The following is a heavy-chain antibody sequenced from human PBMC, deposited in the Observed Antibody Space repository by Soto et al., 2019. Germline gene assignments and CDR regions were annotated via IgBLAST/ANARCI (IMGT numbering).Heavy chain of an antibody. D-gene: IGHD3-3*01. Sequence: QVQLVQSGAEVKKPGASVKVSCKASGYTFTSYGISWVRQAPGQGLEWMGWISAYNGNTNYAKKLQGRVTMTTDTTTSTAYMELRRLRADDTAVYYCASDIRFLEWLSPQPQLGDYGMDVWGQGTTVTVSS. CDR2: ISAYNGNT. V-gene: IGHV1-18*01. CDR3: ASDIRFLEWLSPQPQLGDYGMDV. CDR1: GYTFTSYG. J-gene: IGHJ6*02.